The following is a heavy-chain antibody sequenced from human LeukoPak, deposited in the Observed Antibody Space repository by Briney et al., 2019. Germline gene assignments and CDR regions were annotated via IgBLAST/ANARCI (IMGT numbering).Heavy chain of an antibody. V-gene: IGHV1-69*06. Sequence: ASVKVSCKASGGTFSSYAISWVRQAPGQGLEWMGGIIPIFGTANYAQKFQGRVTITADKSTSTAYMGLSSLRSEDTAVYYCARGGYSYGWAYYYYYMDVWGKGTTVTVSS. J-gene: IGHJ6*03. D-gene: IGHD5-18*01. CDR2: IIPIFGTA. CDR3: ARGGYSYGWAYYYYYMDV. CDR1: GGTFSSYA.